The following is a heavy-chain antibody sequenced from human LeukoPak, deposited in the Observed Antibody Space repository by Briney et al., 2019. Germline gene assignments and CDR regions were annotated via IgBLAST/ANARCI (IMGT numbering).Heavy chain of an antibody. CDR1: GGTFSSYA. D-gene: IGHD2-2*01. V-gene: IGHV1-69*13. Sequence: GASVKVSCKASGGTFSSYAISWVRQAPGQGLEWMGGIIPILGTANYAQKFQGRVTITADESTSTAYMELSSLRSEDTAVYYCASPQRDCSSTSCYVGLFDYWGQGTLVTVSS. CDR2: IIPILGTA. CDR3: ASPQRDCSSTSCYVGLFDY. J-gene: IGHJ4*02.